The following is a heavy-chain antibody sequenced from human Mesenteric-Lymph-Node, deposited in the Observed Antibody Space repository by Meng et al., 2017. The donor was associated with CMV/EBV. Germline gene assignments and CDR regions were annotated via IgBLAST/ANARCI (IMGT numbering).Heavy chain of an antibody. CDR2: LYPGDSDT. V-gene: IGHV5-51*01. J-gene: IGHJ4*02. D-gene: IGHD5-24*01. CDR3: AKRRDGYNRYFDY. Sequence: TGSRYSFTNYWIGWVRQMPGNGLEWMGILYPGDSDTRYSPSFQGQVTISADKSISTAYLQWNSPKASDTAMYFCAKRRDGYNRYFDYWGQGTLVTVSS. CDR1: RYSFTNYW.